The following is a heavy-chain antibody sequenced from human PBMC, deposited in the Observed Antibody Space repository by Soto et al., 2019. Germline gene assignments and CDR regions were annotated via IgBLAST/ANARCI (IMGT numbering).Heavy chain of an antibody. D-gene: IGHD6-13*01. Sequence: EVQLVESGGGWVQPGGSLRLSCAASGFTFSNYCMYWVRQAPGKGLVWVSRVNNDGTDTTHADSVKGRFTISRDNAENTLYLQMNSLRAEDTAVYYCARGGLQHALDVWGQGSTVTVSS. CDR2: VNNDGTDT. CDR3: ARGGLQHALDV. J-gene: IGHJ6*02. V-gene: IGHV3-74*03. CDR1: GFTFSNYC.